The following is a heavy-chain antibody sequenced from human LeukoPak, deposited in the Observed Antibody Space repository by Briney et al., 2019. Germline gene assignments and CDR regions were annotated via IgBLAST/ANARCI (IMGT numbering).Heavy chain of an antibody. Sequence: GGSLRLFCAASGFSFDNNYMAWVRQAPGKGLEWVSAISNNGGYTYYADSVQGRFTISRDNSKSTLCLQMNSLRAEDTAVYYCAKQLGYCSDGSCYFPYWGQGTLVTVSS. J-gene: IGHJ4*02. V-gene: IGHV3-23*01. CDR2: ISNNGGYT. D-gene: IGHD2-15*01. CDR1: GFSFDNNY. CDR3: AKQLGYCSDGSCYFPY.